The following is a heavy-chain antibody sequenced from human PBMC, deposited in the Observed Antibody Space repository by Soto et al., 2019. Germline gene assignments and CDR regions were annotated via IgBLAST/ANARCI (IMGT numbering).Heavy chain of an antibody. Sequence: ASVKVSCKAYGFTFNDYVIHWVRQAPGQRLEWMGLINAAEANTKYSQKFQDRVTITRDTFASTAYMDLSSLRFEDTAVYYCARGTFGRPMDVWGQGSTVTVSS. CDR3: ARGTFGRPMDV. CDR1: GFTFNDYV. V-gene: IGHV1-3*01. D-gene: IGHD3-3*01. CDR2: INAAEANT. J-gene: IGHJ6*02.